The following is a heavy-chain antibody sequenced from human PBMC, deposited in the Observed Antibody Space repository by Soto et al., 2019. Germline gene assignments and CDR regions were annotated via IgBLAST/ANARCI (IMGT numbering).Heavy chain of an antibody. J-gene: IGHJ6*03. CDR3: TAALPAGARYYYYYMDV. CDR1: GFTFSNAW. Sequence: PGGSLRLSCAASGFTFSNAWMSWVRQAPGKGLEWVGRIKSKTDGGTTDYAAPVKGRFTISRDDSKNTLYLQMNSLKTEDTAVYYGTAALPAGARYYYYYMDVWGKGTTVSVSS. V-gene: IGHV3-15*01. CDR2: IKSKTDGGTT.